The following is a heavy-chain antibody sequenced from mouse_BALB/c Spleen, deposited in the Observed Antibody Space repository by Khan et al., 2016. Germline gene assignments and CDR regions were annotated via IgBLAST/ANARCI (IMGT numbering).Heavy chain of an antibody. D-gene: IGHD2-5*01. CDR1: GFNIKDTY. CDR2: IDPANGNT. J-gene: IGHJ3*01. Sequence: VRLQQSGAELVKPGASVKLSCTASGFNIKDTYMHWVKQRPEQGLEWIGRIDPANGNTKYDPKFQGKATITADTSSNTAYLQLSSLKAEDTAVYYCARASNYAYWGQGTLVTVSA. V-gene: IGHV14-3*02. CDR3: ARASNYAY.